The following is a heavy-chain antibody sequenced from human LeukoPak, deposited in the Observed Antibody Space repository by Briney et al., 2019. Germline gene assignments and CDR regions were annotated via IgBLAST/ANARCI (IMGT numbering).Heavy chain of an antibody. Sequence: GESLKISCKSSGYSFTSYWISWVRQMPGKGLEWMGRIDPSDSYTNYSPSFQGHVTISADKSISTAYLQWSSLKASDTAMYYCARQGVELLFNFQHWGQGTLVTVSS. J-gene: IGHJ1*01. CDR1: GYSFTSYW. D-gene: IGHD2-2*01. CDR3: ARQGVELLFNFQH. CDR2: IDPSDSYT. V-gene: IGHV5-10-1*01.